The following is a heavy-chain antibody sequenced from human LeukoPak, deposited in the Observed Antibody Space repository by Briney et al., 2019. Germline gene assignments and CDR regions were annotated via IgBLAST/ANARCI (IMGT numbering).Heavy chain of an antibody. CDR3: ATATQPRGYFLH. CDR1: GYTFTTYS. J-gene: IGHJ1*01. CDR2: ISVNNGGT. Sequence: ASVKVSCRASGYTFTTYSLAWVRQAPGQSLEWMGWISVNNGGTNYAQSFQDRVTLTRDTSTNTAYLELRSLRSDDTAIIYCATATQPRGYFLHWGQGTLVTVSS. V-gene: IGHV1-18*01. D-gene: IGHD2-2*01.